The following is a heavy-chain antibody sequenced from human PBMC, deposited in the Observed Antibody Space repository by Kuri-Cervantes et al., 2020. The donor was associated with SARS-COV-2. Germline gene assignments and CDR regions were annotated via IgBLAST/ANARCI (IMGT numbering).Heavy chain of an antibody. V-gene: IGHV3-30*03. CDR2: ISYDGSNK. J-gene: IGHJ6*02. CDR1: GFPFSSYG. Sequence: SLKISCAASGFPFSSYGMHWVRQAPGKGLEWVAVISYDGSNKYYADSVKGRFTISRDNSKNTLYLQMNSLRAEDTAVYYCARSLFAYYYYYGMDVWGQGTTVTVSS. CDR3: ARSLFAYYYYYGMDV.